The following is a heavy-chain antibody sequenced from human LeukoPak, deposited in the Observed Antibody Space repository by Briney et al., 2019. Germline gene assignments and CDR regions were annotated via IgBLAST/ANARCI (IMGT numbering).Heavy chain of an antibody. CDR2: IIPILGIA. CDR1: GGTFSSYA. J-gene: IGHJ5*02. D-gene: IGHD4-17*01. V-gene: IGHV1-69*04. CDR3: AIVDYGELNWFDP. Sequence: GASVKVSCKASGGTFSSYAISWVRQAPAQWLEWMGRIIPILGIANYAQKFQGRVTITADKSTSTAYMELSSLRSEDTAVYYCAIVDYGELNWFDPWGQGTLVTVSS.